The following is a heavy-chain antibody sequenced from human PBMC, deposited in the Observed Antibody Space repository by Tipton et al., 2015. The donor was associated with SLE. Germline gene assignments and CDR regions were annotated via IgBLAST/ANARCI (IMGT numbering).Heavy chain of an antibody. Sequence: TLSLTCTVSGGSIRSNGYYWSWIRQHPGKGLAWIGHIYYSGSTYYNPSLKSRVTISVDTSKNQFSLKLNSVTAADTAVYFCGAKRAFDIWGQGTMVTVSS. CDR1: GGSIRSNGYY. CDR3: GAKRAFDI. CDR2: IYYSGST. V-gene: IGHV4-31*03. J-gene: IGHJ3*02. D-gene: IGHD4/OR15-4a*01.